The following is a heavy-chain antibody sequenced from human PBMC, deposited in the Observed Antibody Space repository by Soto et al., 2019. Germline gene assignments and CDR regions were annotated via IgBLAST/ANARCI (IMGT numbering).Heavy chain of an antibody. V-gene: IGHV5-10-1*01. J-gene: IGHJ6*02. CDR3: ARLNCSGGSCSYYYYYGMDV. Sequence: GESLKISCKGSGYSFTSYWISWVRQMPGKVLEWMGRIDPSDSYTNYSPSFQGHVTISADKSISTAYLQWSSLKASDTAMYYCARLNCSGGSCSYYYYYGMDVWGQGXTVTVYS. D-gene: IGHD2-15*01. CDR1: GYSFTSYW. CDR2: IDPSDSYT.